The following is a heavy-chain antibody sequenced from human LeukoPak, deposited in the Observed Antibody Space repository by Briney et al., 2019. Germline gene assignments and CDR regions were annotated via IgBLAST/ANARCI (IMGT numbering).Heavy chain of an antibody. V-gene: IGHV4-59*12. CDR1: GGSITNDY. J-gene: IGHJ4*02. CDR2: IYSSGIS. D-gene: IGHD3-22*01. Sequence: PSETLSLTCTVSGGSITNDYWSWIRQPPGKGLEWIVYIYSSGISNYNPSLSSRVTVSVDTSKTQFSLKLSSETAADTAVYYCARLHFDSRNYYYFDYWGQGTLVTVSS. CDR3: ARLHFDSRNYYYFDY.